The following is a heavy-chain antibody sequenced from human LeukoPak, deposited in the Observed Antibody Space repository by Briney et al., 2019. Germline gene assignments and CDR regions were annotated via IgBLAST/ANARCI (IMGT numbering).Heavy chain of an antibody. V-gene: IGHV3-66*01. CDR2: IYSGGST. CDR3: AGEALPGDNGFDY. Sequence: GGSRRLSCAASGFTVSSNYMSWVRQAPGKGLEWVSVIYSGGSTYYADSVKGRFTISRDNSKNTLYLQMNSLRAEDTAVYYCAGEALPGDNGFDYWGQGTLVTVSS. CDR1: GFTVSSNY. J-gene: IGHJ4*02. D-gene: IGHD2-21*01.